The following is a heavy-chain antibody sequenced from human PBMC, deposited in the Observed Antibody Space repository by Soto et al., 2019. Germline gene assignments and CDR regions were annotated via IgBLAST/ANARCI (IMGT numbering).Heavy chain of an antibody. CDR2: INHSGST. J-gene: IGHJ4*02. D-gene: IGHD5-12*01. CDR1: GGSFSGYY. Sequence: QVQLQQWGAGLLKPSETLSLTCAVYGGSFSGYYWSWIHQPPGKGQEWIGEINHSGSTNYNPSLKSRVTISVDTSKNQFSLKLSSVTAADTAVYYCARGVATIEGGFDYWGQGTLVTVSS. CDR3: ARGVATIEGGFDY. V-gene: IGHV4-34*01.